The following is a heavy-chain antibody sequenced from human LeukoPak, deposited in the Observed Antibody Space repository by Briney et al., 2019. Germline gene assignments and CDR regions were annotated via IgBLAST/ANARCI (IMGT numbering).Heavy chain of an antibody. CDR2: ISWNSGSI. J-gene: IGHJ4*02. V-gene: IGHV3-9*01. CDR3: AKVLDGAFDY. CDR1: GFTFDDYA. Sequence: GRSLRLSCAASGFTFDDYAMHWVRQAPGKGLEWVSGISWNSGSIGYADSVKGRFTISRDNAKNSLYLQMNSLRAEDTALYYCAKVLDGAFDYWGQGTLVTVSS. D-gene: IGHD4-17*01.